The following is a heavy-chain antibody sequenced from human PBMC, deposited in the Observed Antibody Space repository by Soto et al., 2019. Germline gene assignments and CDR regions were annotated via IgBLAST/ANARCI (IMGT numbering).Heavy chain of an antibody. D-gene: IGHD4-17*01. CDR1: GGTFSSYT. CDR2: IIPILGIA. J-gene: IGHJ5*02. CDR3: ASSPLRVNWFDT. Sequence: ASVKVSCKASGGTFSSYTISWVRQAPGQGLEWMGRIIPILGIANYAQKFQGRVTITADKSTSTAYMELSSLRSEDTAVYYCASSPLRVNWFDTWGQGTLVTLSS. V-gene: IGHV1-69*02.